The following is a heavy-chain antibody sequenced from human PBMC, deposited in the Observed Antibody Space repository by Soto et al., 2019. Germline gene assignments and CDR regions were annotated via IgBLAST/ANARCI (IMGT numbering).Heavy chain of an antibody. D-gene: IGHD2-2*01. J-gene: IGHJ6*02. Sequence: GESLKISCKGSGYSFTSYWISWVRQMPGKGLEWMGRIDPSDSYTNYSPSFQGHVTISADKSISTAYLQWSSLKASDTAMYYCARLPAATTWNYYYYGMDVWGQGTTVTVSS. CDR3: ARLPAATTWNYYYYGMDV. CDR1: GYSFTSYW. CDR2: IDPSDSYT. V-gene: IGHV5-10-1*01.